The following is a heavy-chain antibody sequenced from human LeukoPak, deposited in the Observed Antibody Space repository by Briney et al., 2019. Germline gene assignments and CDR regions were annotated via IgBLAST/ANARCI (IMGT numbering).Heavy chain of an antibody. CDR1: GDTFSSYS. CDR3: ASLLSGYRDY. Sequence: TGGSLRLSCAASGDTFSSYSMNWVRQAPGEGLGWVSYISSSSNTIYYAESVKGRFTISRNNAKNSLYLQTNSLRAEDTAVYYCASLLSGYRDYWGQGTLVTVSS. CDR2: ISSSSNTI. D-gene: IGHD3-22*01. V-gene: IGHV3-48*04. J-gene: IGHJ4*02.